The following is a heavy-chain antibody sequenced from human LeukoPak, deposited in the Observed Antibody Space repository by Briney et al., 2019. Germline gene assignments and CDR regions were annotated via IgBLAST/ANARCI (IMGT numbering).Heavy chain of an antibody. D-gene: IGHD3-22*01. V-gene: IGHV4-59*01. CDR1: GGSISSYY. Sequence: SETLSLTCTVSGGSISSYYWSWIRQPPGKGPEWIGYIYYSGSTNYNPSLKSRVTISVDTSKNQFSLKLSSVTAADTAVYYCARSGRGLYYYDSSGYYAAVDYWGQGTLVTVSS. CDR3: ARSGRGLYYYDSSGYYAAVDY. CDR2: IYYSGST. J-gene: IGHJ4*02.